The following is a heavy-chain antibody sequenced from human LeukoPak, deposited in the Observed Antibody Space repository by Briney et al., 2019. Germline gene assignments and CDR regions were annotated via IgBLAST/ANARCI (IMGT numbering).Heavy chain of an antibody. CDR3: ARDQYNSGWGSYRPYFDY. D-gene: IGHD3-16*02. Sequence: ASVSVSCKASGYTFTSYVISWVRQAAGQGLEGMGSINPYTGNTKYAESLQDRVIMTTDTSTRTAYMELRSMRSDDKAVFYYARDQYNSGWGSYRPYFDYWGQGTLVTVSS. V-gene: IGHV1-18*04. J-gene: IGHJ4*02. CDR1: GYTFTSYV. CDR2: INPYTGNT.